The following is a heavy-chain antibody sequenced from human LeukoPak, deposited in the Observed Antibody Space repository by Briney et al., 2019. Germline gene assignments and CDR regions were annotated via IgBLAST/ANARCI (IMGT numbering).Heavy chain of an antibody. Sequence: GASVKVSCKASGYTFTGYYMHWVRQAPGQGLEWMGWINPNSGGTNYAQKFQGRVTMTRDTSISTAYMELSRLRSDDTAVYYCARGGRRYCRGGSCYVDYWGQGTLVTVSS. CDR2: INPNSGGT. CDR3: ARGGRRYCRGGSCYVDY. CDR1: GYTFTGYY. D-gene: IGHD2-15*01. J-gene: IGHJ4*02. V-gene: IGHV1-2*02.